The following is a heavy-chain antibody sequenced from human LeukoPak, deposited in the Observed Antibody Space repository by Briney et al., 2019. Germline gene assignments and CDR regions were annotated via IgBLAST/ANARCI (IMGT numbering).Heavy chain of an antibody. CDR2: IKQDGSEK. Sequence: PGGSLRLSCAASGFTFSSYWMSWVRQAPGKGLEWVANIKQDGSEKYYVDSVKGRFTISRDNAKNSLYLQMNSLRAEDTAVYYCAKDRVRYYYDSSGYPTAVYWGQGTLVTVSS. CDR1: GFTFSSYW. CDR3: AKDRVRYYYDSSGYPTAVY. D-gene: IGHD3-22*01. V-gene: IGHV3-7*03. J-gene: IGHJ4*02.